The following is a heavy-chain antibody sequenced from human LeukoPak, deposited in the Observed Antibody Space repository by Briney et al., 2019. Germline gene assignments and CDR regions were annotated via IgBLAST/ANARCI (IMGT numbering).Heavy chain of an antibody. Sequence: ASVKVSCKASGYTLTSYGISWVRQAPGQGLKWMGWISAYKGNTNYAQKLQGRVTMTTDTSTSTAYMELRSLRSDDTAVYYCARNAYYYDSSGYYTDYWGQGTLVTVSS. D-gene: IGHD3-22*01. CDR1: GYTLTSYG. CDR3: ARNAYYYDSSGYYTDY. V-gene: IGHV1-18*01. J-gene: IGHJ4*02. CDR2: ISAYKGNT.